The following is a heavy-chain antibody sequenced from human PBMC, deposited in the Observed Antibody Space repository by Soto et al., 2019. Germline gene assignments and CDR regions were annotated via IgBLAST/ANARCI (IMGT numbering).Heavy chain of an antibody. CDR3: ARANAFDI. CDR2: ISYDGSNK. J-gene: IGHJ3*02. V-gene: IGHV3-30-3*01. Sequence: GGSLRLSCAASGFTFSSYAMHWVRQAPGKGLEWVAVISYDGSNKYYADSVKGRFTISRDNSKNTLYLQMNSLRAEDTAVYYCARANAFDIWGQGTMVTVSS. CDR1: GFTFSSYA.